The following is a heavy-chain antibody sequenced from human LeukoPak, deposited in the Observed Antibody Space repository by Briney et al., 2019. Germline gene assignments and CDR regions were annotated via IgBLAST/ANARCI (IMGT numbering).Heavy chain of an antibody. D-gene: IGHD4-23*01. J-gene: IGHJ4*02. Sequence: PGGSLRLSCAASGFTFSSYWMSWVRQAPGKGQEWVANIKQDGSDKYYVDSVKGRFTISRDNAKNSLYLQINSLRAEDTAVYYCARKTVVGSYFDYWGQGTPVTVSS. CDR3: ARKTVVGSYFDY. CDR1: GFTFSSYW. CDR2: IKQDGSDK. V-gene: IGHV3-7*03.